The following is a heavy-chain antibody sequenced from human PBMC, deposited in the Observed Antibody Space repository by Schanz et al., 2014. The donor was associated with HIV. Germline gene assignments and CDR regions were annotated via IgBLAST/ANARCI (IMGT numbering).Heavy chain of an antibody. CDR2: IKTDGSEQ. Sequence: AQLVESGGGVVQPGGSLRLSCAASGFIFTDYDMHWVRQVPGKGREWVAHIKTDGSEQRYVDSVKGRFTISRDNAKNSVYLQMNSLRGEDTAVYYCARENWDVAIGYSWGQGVLVIVSA. CDR1: GFIFTDYD. D-gene: IGHD1-1*01. CDR3: ARENWDVAIGYS. J-gene: IGHJ5*02. V-gene: IGHV3-7*01.